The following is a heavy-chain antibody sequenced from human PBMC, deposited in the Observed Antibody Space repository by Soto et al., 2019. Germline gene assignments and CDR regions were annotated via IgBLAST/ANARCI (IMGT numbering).Heavy chain of an antibody. CDR2: ISYDGSNK. CDR1: GFTFSSYA. Sequence: VQLLESGGGLVQPGGSLRLSCAASGFTFSSYAMHWVRQAPGKGLEWVAVISYDGSNKYYADSVKGRFTISRDNSKNTLYLQMNSLRAEDTAVYYCARVGYSGSYYVDLYFDYWGQGTLVTVSS. D-gene: IGHD1-26*01. J-gene: IGHJ4*02. CDR3: ARVGYSGSYYVDLYFDY. V-gene: IGHV3-30-3*01.